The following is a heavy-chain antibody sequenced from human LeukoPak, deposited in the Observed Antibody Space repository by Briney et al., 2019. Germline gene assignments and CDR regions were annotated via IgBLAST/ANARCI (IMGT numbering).Heavy chain of an antibody. Sequence: GASVKVSCTASGYTFTSYAITWVRQAPGQGVEWMGWISAYNGRTNYTQNLHDRVTLTIDTTTSTAYMELRSIKSDDTAVDFCARCESGSSWPWELGNNWGQGTPVTVSS. CDR2: ISAYNGRT. D-gene: IGHD6-13*01. V-gene: IGHV1-18*01. CDR3: ARCESGSSWPWELGNN. CDR1: GYTFTSYA. J-gene: IGHJ4*02.